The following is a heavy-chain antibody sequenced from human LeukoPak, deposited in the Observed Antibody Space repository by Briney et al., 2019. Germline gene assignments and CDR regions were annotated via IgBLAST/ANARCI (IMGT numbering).Heavy chain of an antibody. Sequence: PSETLSLTCTVSGGSISSYYWSWIRQPPGKGLEWIGYIYYSGSTNYNPSLKSRVTISVDTSKNQFSLKLSSVTAADTAVYYCARKGLVGSGTVFDYWGQGTLVTVSS. CDR3: ARKGLVGSGTVFDY. D-gene: IGHD6-13*01. J-gene: IGHJ4*02. CDR1: GGSISSYY. V-gene: IGHV4-59*01. CDR2: IYYSGST.